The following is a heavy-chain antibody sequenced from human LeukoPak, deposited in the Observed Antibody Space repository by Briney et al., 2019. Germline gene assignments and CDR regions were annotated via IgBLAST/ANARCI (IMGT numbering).Heavy chain of an antibody. CDR1: GGTFSSYA. J-gene: IGHJ5*02. CDR2: ISPDSGDT. CDR3: AAGGYYSFLVS. V-gene: IGHV1-2*02. Sequence: ASVKVSCKASGGTFSSYAISWVRQAPGQGLEWMGWISPDSGDTNFAQKFQGRVTMTRDTSIRTVYMELSRLRSDDTAIYYCAAGGYYSFLVSWGQGTLVTVSS. D-gene: IGHD3-10*01.